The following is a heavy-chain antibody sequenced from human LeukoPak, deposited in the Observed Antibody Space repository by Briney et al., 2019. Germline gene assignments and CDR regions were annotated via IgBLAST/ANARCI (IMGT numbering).Heavy chain of an antibody. D-gene: IGHD3-9*01. Sequence: SETLSLTCAVYGGSFSGYYWSWIRQPPGKGLEWIGEINHSGSTNYNPSLKSRVTISVDTSKNQFSLKLSSVTAADTAVYYCARVKDYDILTGYFRADAFDIWGQGTMVTVSS. J-gene: IGHJ3*02. CDR2: INHSGST. CDR1: GGSFSGYY. CDR3: ARVKDYDILTGYFRADAFDI. V-gene: IGHV4-34*01.